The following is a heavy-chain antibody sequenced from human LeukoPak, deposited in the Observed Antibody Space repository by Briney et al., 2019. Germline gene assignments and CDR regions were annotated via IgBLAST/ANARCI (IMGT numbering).Heavy chain of an antibody. D-gene: IGHD5-24*01. Sequence: PSETLSLTCAVYGGSFSGYYWSWIRQPPGKGLEWIGYIYYSGSTNYNPSLKSRVTISVDTSKSQFSLKLSSVTAADTAVYYCASWSRGYNYLAYFDYWGQGTLVTVSS. V-gene: IGHV4-59*01. CDR2: IYYSGST. J-gene: IGHJ4*02. CDR1: GGSFSGYY. CDR3: ASWSRGYNYLAYFDY.